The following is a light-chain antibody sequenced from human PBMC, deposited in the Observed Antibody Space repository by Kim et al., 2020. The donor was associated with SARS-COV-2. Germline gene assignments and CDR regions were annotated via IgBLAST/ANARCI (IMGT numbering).Light chain of an antibody. CDR2: YGR. CDR1: RIGGKN. J-gene: IGLJ3*02. Sequence: SYELTQPPSVSVAPGQTATITCGGNRIGGKNVHWHQLKPGQAPVVVIKYGRDRPSGIPARLSGSNSGNTATLTISRVEVGDEADYFCQVWDSSSDEWVFGGGTQLTVL. CDR3: QVWDSSSDEWV. V-gene: IGLV3-21*01.